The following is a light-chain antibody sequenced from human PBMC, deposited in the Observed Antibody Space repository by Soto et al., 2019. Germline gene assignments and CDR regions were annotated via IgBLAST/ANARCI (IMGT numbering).Light chain of an antibody. J-gene: IGKJ1*01. V-gene: IGKV1-5*01. Sequence: DIQMTQSPSTLSASVGDRVTITCRASQHINNWLAWYQQKPGRAPELLIHDASNLESGVPSRFSGSGSGTEFTLTISRLQPDDFATYYCQQYDSFWTFGHGTKV. CDR3: QQYDSFWT. CDR2: DAS. CDR1: QHINNW.